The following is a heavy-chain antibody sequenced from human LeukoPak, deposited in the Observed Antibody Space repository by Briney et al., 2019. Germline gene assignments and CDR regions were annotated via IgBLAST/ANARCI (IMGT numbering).Heavy chain of an antibody. D-gene: IGHD5-18*01. CDR2: INHSGST. J-gene: IGHJ4*02. V-gene: IGHV4-34*01. CDR1: GESFSSYF. CDR3: ARDASRIQLWPL. Sequence: SETLSLTCAGYGESFSSYFWSWIRQPPGKGLEWIGEINHSGSTNYNASLKSRATISVDTSKNQFSLKVSSVTAADTAIYYCARDASRIQLWPLWGQGTLVTVSS.